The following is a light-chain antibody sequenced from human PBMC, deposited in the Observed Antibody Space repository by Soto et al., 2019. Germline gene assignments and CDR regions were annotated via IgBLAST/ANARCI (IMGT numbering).Light chain of an antibody. CDR3: QQYNNWPRT. CDR1: QSVSIP. Sequence: EMVMTQSPATGSVSPLEIAGVAVMASQSVSIPLAWYQLKPGQAPRLLLLGGTTRATGIPARVSGSGSGAEFTLTISSRQSEDFAVYYCQQYNNWPRTFGQGTKVDNK. J-gene: IGKJ1*01. V-gene: IGKV3-15*01. CDR2: GGT.